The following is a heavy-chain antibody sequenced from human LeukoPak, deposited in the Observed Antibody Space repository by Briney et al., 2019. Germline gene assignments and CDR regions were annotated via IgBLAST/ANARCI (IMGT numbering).Heavy chain of an antibody. Sequence: GGSLRLSCAASGFTFSSYGMRWVRQAPGKGLEWVAVISYDGSNKYYADSVKGRFTISRDNSKNTLYLQMNSLRAEDTAVYYCWAAVFDYWGQGTLVTVSS. CDR1: GFTFSSYG. CDR2: ISYDGSNK. V-gene: IGHV3-30*03. D-gene: IGHD6-13*01. J-gene: IGHJ4*02. CDR3: WAAVFDY.